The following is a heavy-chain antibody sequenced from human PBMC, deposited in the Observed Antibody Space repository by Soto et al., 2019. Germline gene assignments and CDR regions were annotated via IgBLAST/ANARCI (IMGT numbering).Heavy chain of an antibody. Sequence: QVQLQQWGAGLLKPSETLSLTCAVYGGSFSGYYWSWIRQPPGKGLEWIGEINHSGSSNYNPSLKDRVTISVDTSKNQFSLKLSSVTAADTAVYYCARLGITMVRGVIISDPYYYYYMDVCGKGTTVTVSS. CDR3: ARLGITMVRGVIISDPYYYYYMDV. J-gene: IGHJ6*03. D-gene: IGHD3-10*01. CDR2: INHSGSS. CDR1: GGSFSGYY. V-gene: IGHV4-34*01.